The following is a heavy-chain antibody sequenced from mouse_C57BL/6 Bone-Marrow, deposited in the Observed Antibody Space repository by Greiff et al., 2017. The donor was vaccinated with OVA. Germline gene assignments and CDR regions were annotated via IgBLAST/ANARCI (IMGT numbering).Heavy chain of an antibody. V-gene: IGHV1-81*01. J-gene: IGHJ2*01. CDR3: ARSLYGSSFDCDY. Sequence: QVQLKQSGAELARPGASVKLSCKASGYTFTSYGISWVKQSTGQGLEWIGEIYPRSGNTYYNEKFKGKATLTVDKSSSTAYMELRSLTSEDSAVYFCARSLYGSSFDCDYWGQGTTLTVSS. D-gene: IGHD1-1*01. CDR2: IYPRSGNT. CDR1: GYTFTSYG.